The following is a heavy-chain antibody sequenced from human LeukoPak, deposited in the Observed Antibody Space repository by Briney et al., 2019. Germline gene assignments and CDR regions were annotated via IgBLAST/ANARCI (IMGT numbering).Heavy chain of an antibody. CDR3: ARVSPYGSDYYNYYMDV. CDR2: IYYSGST. CDR1: GGSISSHY. Sequence: PSETLSLTCTVSGGSISSHYWSWIRQPPGKGLEWIGYIYYSGSTNYNPSLKSRVTISVDTSKNQFSLKLSSVTAADTAVYYCARVSPYGSDYYNYYMDVWGKGTTVTVSS. D-gene: IGHD3-10*01. J-gene: IGHJ6*03. V-gene: IGHV4-59*11.